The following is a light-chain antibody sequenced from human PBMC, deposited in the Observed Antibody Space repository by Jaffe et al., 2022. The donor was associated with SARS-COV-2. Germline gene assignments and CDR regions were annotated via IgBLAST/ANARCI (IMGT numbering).Light chain of an antibody. J-gene: IGLJ2*01. CDR2: DVS. CDR1: SSDVGGYNY. CDR3: SSFTRSGTLV. Sequence: QSALTQPASVSGSPGQSITISCAGTSSDVGGYNYVSWYQQHPGKAPKLMIYDVSNRPSGISNRFSGSKSGNTASLTISGLQAEDEADYYCSSFTRSGTLVFGGGTKLTVL. V-gene: IGLV2-14*03.